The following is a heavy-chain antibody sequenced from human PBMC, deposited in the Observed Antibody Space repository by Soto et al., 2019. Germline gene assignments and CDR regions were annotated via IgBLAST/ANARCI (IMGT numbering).Heavy chain of an antibody. J-gene: IGHJ4*02. CDR1: GFTFSSYA. D-gene: IGHD3-3*01. CDR2: ISGSGGST. V-gene: IGHV3-23*01. CDR3: AKDCGITIFGVVILPDF. Sequence: GGSLRLSCAASGFTFSSYAMSWVRQAPGKGLEWVSAISGSGGSTYYADSVKGRFTISRDNSKSTLYLQMNSLRAEDTAVYYCAKDCGITIFGVVILPDFWGQGTLVTVSS.